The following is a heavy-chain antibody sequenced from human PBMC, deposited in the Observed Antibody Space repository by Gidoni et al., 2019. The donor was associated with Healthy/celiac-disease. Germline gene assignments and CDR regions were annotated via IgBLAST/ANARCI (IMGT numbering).Heavy chain of an antibody. Sequence: QVQLQESGPGLVKPSQTLSLTCTVSGGSISSGGYYWSWIRQHPGKGLEWIGYIYYSGSTYYNPSLKSLVTISVDTSKNQFSLKLSSVTAADTAVYYCARGVITMIVPTSHAFDIWGQGTMVTVSS. CDR2: IYYSGST. D-gene: IGHD3-22*01. V-gene: IGHV4-31*01. CDR1: GGSISSGGYY. CDR3: ARGVITMIVPTSHAFDI. J-gene: IGHJ3*02.